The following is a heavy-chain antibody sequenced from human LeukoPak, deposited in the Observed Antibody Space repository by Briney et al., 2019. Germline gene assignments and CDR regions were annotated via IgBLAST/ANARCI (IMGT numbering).Heavy chain of an antibody. V-gene: IGHV4-4*07. J-gene: IGHJ3*02. Sequence: SETLSLTCTVSGGSISSYYWSWIRQPAGKGLEWIGRIYTSGSTNYNPSLKSRVTMSVDTSKNRFSLKLCSVTAADTAVYYCARGAMIMFGGVNDAFDIWGQGTMVTVSS. D-gene: IGHD3-16*01. CDR3: ARGAMIMFGGVNDAFDI. CDR1: GGSISSYY. CDR2: IYTSGST.